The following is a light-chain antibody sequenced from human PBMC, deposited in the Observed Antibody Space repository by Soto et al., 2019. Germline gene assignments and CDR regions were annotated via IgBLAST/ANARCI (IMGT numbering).Light chain of an antibody. V-gene: IGKV1-9*01. CDR2: AAS. Sequence: DIQLTQSPSFLSASVGDRVTMTCRASQGISTYLAWYQQKPGKAPSLLIYAASTLQSGVPSRFSGSGSGTEFTLTISSLQPEDFATYYCQQVNTYTFGPGTKVNIK. CDR1: QGISTY. J-gene: IGKJ3*01. CDR3: QQVNTYT.